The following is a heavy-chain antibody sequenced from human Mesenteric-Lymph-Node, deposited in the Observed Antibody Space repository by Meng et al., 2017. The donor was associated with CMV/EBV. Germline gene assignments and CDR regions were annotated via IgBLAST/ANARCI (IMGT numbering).Heavy chain of an antibody. CDR1: GFTFSTYA. J-gene: IGHJ6*02. CDR3: ARVPITVTTPPKYHYHGMDV. Sequence: GSSLKISCEASGFTFSTYAMSWVRQPPGKGLEWVSAISGGSDGGRAFYADSVKGRFTISRDNVKNSLSLQMNSLRAEDSAVYYCARVPITVTTPPKYHYHGMDVWGQGTTVTVSS. D-gene: IGHD4-17*01. V-gene: IGHV3-23*01. CDR2: ISGGSDGGRA.